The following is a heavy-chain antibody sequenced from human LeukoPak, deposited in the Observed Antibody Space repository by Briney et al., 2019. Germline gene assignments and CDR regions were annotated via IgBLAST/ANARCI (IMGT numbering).Heavy chain of an antibody. CDR1: GFTFSAYW. D-gene: IGHD5-24*01. CDR3: ARDSYNNVDY. CDR2: TDTEGTST. V-gene: IGHV3-74*01. J-gene: IGHJ4*02. Sequence: GGSLRLSCAASGFTFSAYWMHWVRQAPGQGLVWVSRTDTEGTSTHYADSVKGRFTVSRDNAKNTVYLQMNSLRAEDTAVYYCARDSYNNVDYWGQGTLVTVSS.